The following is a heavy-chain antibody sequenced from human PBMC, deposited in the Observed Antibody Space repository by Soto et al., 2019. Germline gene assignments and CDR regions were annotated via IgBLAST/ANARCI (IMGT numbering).Heavy chain of an antibody. CDR3: ARAGFGRSHGSGSEAFDK. CDR1: GFAVSDKY. Sequence: GGSLRLSCVASGFAVSDKYMNWVRQAPGKGLEWVSVIYTSGTTYYADSVKGRFTISRDNFKNTLYLQMNSLRAEDTAMYYCARAGFGRSHGSGSEAFDKWGPVTMVPDS. CDR2: IYTSGTT. D-gene: IGHD3-10*01. J-gene: IGHJ3*02. V-gene: IGHV3-53*01.